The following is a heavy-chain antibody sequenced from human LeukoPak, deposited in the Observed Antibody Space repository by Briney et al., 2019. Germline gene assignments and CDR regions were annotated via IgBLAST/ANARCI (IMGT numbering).Heavy chain of an antibody. J-gene: IGHJ6*02. CDR2: IYTSGST. Sequence: SETLSLTCTVSGGSISSYYWSWIRQPAGKGLEWIGRIYTSGSTNYNPSLKSRVTMSVDTSKNQFPLKLSSVTAADTAVYYCARGQADFWSGYYYYGMDVWGQGTTVTVSS. D-gene: IGHD3-3*01. V-gene: IGHV4-4*07. CDR1: GGSISSYY. CDR3: ARGQADFWSGYYYYGMDV.